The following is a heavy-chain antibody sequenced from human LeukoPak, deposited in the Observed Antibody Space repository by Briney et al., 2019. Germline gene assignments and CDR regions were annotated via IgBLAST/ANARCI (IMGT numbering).Heavy chain of an antibody. CDR2: INGSGGRT. J-gene: IGHJ4*02. CDR1: GFTFSNYA. V-gene: IGHV3-23*01. CDR3: AKNRGLPL. Sequence: GGSLRLSCAASGFTFSNYAMSWVRQAPGKGLEWVSDINGSGGRTYYADSVKGRFTISRDNSKNTLYLQMNNLRAEDTAVYYCAKNRGLPLWGQGTLVTVSS.